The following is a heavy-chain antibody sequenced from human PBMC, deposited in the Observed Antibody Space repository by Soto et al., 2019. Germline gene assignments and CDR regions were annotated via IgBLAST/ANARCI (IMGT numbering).Heavy chain of an antibody. V-gene: IGHV4-59*08. Sequence: QVQLQESGPGLVKPSETLSLTCTVSGGSLSNYYWNWIRQPPGKGLEWIGFIYYRGITNYNPSLTSRVTISVDTAKNQFSRRLGSVTAADAAVYYCARREGGFGRFDYWGQGTLVTVSS. CDR1: GGSLSNYY. CDR2: IYYRGIT. J-gene: IGHJ4*02. CDR3: ARREGGFGRFDY. D-gene: IGHD3-10*01.